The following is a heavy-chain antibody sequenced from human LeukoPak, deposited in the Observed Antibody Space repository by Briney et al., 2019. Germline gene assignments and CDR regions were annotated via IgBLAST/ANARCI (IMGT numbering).Heavy chain of an antibody. D-gene: IGHD4-23*01. J-gene: IGHJ5*02. Sequence: ASVKVSCKASGYTFTSYGISWVRQAPGQGLEWMGIINPSGGSTSYAQKFQGRVTMTRDTSTSTVYMELSSLRSEDTAVYYCARDGGNSGSWFDPWGQGTLVTVSS. CDR1: GYTFTSYG. CDR3: ARDGGNSGSWFDP. V-gene: IGHV1-46*01. CDR2: INPSGGST.